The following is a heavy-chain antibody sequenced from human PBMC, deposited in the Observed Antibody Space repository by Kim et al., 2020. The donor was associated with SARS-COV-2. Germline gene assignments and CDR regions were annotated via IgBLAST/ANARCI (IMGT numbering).Heavy chain of an antibody. J-gene: IGHJ2*01. V-gene: IGHV4-34*01. D-gene: IGHD3-9*01. Sequence: SETLSLTCAVYGGSFSGYYWSWIRQPPGKGLEWIGEINHSGSTNYNPSLKSRVTISVDTSKNQFSLKLSSVTAADTAVYYCARGRAWLGDYDILTGSYWYFDLWGRGTLVTVSS. CDR2: INHSGST. CDR1: GGSFSGYY. CDR3: ARGRAWLGDYDILTGSYWYFDL.